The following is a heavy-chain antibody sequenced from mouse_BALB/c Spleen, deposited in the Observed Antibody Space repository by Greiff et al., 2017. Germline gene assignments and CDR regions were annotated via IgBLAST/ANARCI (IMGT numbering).Heavy chain of an antibody. CDR1: EFTFSSYA. Sequence: EVQGVESGGGLVKPGGSLKLSCAASEFTFSSYAMSWVRQTPEKRLEWVATISSGGSYTYYPDSVKGRFTISRDNVKNTLYLQMSSLRSEDTAMYYCARQGGREAWFAYWGQGTLVTVSA. D-gene: IGHD1-1*02. J-gene: IGHJ3*01. CDR3: ARQGGREAWFAY. CDR2: ISSGGSYT. V-gene: IGHV5-9-3*01.